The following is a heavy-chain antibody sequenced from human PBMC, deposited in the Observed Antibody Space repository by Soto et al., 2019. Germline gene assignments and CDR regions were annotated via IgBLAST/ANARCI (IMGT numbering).Heavy chain of an antibody. V-gene: IGHV3-30*18. CDR3: AKDISTGPVDYYFDY. CDR1: GFTFSNYG. CDR2: LSDDGRNK. Sequence: GGSLRLSCAASGFTFSNYGMHWVRQAPGKGLEWVAVLSDDGRNKYYADSVKGRFTISRDNSRNTLYLQMNSLRAEDTAMYYCAKDISTGPVDYYFDYWGQGTLVTVSS. J-gene: IGHJ4*02. D-gene: IGHD2-8*02.